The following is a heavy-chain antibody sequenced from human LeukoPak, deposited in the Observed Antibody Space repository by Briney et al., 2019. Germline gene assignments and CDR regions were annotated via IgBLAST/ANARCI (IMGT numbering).Heavy chain of an antibody. CDR2: ISSSGSTI. Sequence: GGSLRLSCAASGFTFSDYYMSWIRQAPGKGLEWVSYISSSGSTIYYADSVKGRFTISRDNAKNSLYLQMNSLRAEDTAVYYCAKDTLAIAAAGYYYGMDVWGQGTTVTVSS. J-gene: IGHJ6*02. CDR3: AKDTLAIAAAGYYYGMDV. CDR1: GFTFSDYY. D-gene: IGHD6-13*01. V-gene: IGHV3-11*01.